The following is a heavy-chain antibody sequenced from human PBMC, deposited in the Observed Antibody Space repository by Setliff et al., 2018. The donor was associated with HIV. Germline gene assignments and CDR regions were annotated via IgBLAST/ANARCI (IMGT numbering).Heavy chain of an antibody. D-gene: IGHD4-17*01. Sequence: GASVKVSCKASGGTFINSAFNWVRQAPGQGLEWMGSIIPIFGTGNYAQNFQGRVTITADGSTSTAYMEVRSLRSDDTAVYYCARTDYGGNSGGNYFDYWGQGSQVTVSS. CDR1: GGTFINSA. J-gene: IGHJ4*02. CDR3: ARTDYGGNSGGNYFDY. V-gene: IGHV1-69*13. CDR2: IIPIFGTG.